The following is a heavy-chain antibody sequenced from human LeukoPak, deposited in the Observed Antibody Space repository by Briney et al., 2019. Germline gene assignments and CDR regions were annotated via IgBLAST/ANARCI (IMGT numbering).Heavy chain of an antibody. CDR2: IYYSGST. CDR1: GGSISSYY. V-gene: IGHV4-59*08. CDR3: ARRQQIGGDNGLHNWFDP. J-gene: IGHJ5*02. Sequence: SETLSLTCTVSGGSISSYYWNWIRQPPGKGLEWIGYIYYSGSTKYNPSPESRVTISVDTSKNQISLKLRSVTAADTAIYYCARRQQIGGDNGLHNWFDPWGQGTLVTVSS. D-gene: IGHD2-21*01.